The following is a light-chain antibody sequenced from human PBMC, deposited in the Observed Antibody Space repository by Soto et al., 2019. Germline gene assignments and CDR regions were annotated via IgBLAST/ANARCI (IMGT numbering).Light chain of an antibody. J-gene: IGKJ1*01. Sequence: DIQMTQSPSTLSSSIGDIVTITCRSSQRINKWLAWHQQKPGKAPKLLIYDASSLQSGVPPRFSGSGSGTEFTLTIRSLQPDDIATYYCQQYSSYSAWTFGEGTKVDIK. V-gene: IGKV1-5*01. CDR1: QRINKW. CDR2: DAS. CDR3: QQYSSYSAWT.